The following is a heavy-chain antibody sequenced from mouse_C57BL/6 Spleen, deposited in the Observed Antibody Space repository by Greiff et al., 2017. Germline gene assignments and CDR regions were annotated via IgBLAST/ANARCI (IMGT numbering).Heavy chain of an antibody. CDR2: ISSGSSTI. J-gene: IGHJ4*01. Sequence: DVMLVESGGGLVKPGGSLKLSCAASGFTFSDYGMHWVRQAPEKGLEWVAYISSGSSTIYYADTVKGRFAISRDNAKNTLFLQMTSLRSEDTAMYYCAPAYYSNYDYAMDYWGQGTSVTVSS. CDR1: GFTFSDYG. D-gene: IGHD2-5*01. V-gene: IGHV5-17*01. CDR3: APAYYSNYDYAMDY.